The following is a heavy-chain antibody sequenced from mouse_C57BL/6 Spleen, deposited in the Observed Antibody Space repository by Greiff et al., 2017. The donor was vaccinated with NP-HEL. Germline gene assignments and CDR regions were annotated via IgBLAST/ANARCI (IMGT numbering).Heavy chain of an antibody. V-gene: IGHV1-63*01. CDR1: GYTFTNYW. J-gene: IGHJ4*01. Sequence: VQLQQSGAELVRPGTSVKMSCKASGYTFTNYWIGWAKQRPGHGLEWIGDIYPGGGYTNYNEKFKGKATLTADKSSSTAYMQCSSLTSEDSAIYYCARSGYYAMDYWGQGTSVTVSS. CDR3: ARSGYYAMDY. CDR2: IYPGGGYT.